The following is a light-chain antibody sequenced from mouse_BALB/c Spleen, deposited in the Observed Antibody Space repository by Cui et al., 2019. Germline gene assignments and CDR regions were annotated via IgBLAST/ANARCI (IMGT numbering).Light chain of an antibody. CDR1: QSLLNSGNQKNY. CDR3: QNDYSYPLT. V-gene: IGKV8-19*01. Sequence: DIVMTQSPSPLPVTAGEKVTMSCKSSQSLLNSGNQKNYLTWYQQKPGQPPKLLIYWASTRESGVPDRFTGSGSGTDFTLTISSVQAEDLAVYYCQNDYSYPLTFGAGTKLELK. CDR2: WAS. J-gene: IGKJ5*01.